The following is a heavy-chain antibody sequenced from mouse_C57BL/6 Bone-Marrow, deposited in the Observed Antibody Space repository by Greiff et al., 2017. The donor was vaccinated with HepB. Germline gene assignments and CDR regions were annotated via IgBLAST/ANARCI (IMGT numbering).Heavy chain of an antibody. CDR1: GFSLTSYG. CDR3: VGGSFDY. CDR2: ICSGGST. J-gene: IGHJ2*01. Sequence: VQLQQSGPGLVQPSQCLSITCTVSGFSLTSYGVHWVRQSPGKGLEWLGVICSGGSTDYNAAFISRLSSSKDNSNIQVFFKMISLQAYDTAIYYCVGGSFDYWGQGTTLTVSS. D-gene: IGHD3-3*01. V-gene: IGHV2-2*01.